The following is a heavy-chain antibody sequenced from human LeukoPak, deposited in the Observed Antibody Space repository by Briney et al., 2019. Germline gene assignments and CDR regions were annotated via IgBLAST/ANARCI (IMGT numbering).Heavy chain of an antibody. CDR1: GLTFRNYW. CDR3: ARIYYGSGSPRLDP. CDR2: IKQDGNEK. D-gene: IGHD3-10*01. V-gene: IGHV3-7*01. J-gene: IGHJ5*02. Sequence: GGSLRLSCVGSGLTFRNYWMSWVRQAPGKGLEWVANIKQDGNEKYYAASVRGRFTISRDNDENSLYLQMNSLRAEDTAVYYCARIYYGSGSPRLDPWGQGTLVTVSS.